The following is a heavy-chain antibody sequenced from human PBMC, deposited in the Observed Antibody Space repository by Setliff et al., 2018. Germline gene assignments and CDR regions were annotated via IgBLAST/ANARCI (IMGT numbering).Heavy chain of an antibody. CDR1: GGSINNNNFY. CDR2: TYYTGTT. V-gene: IGHV4-39*07. Sequence: SETLSLTCNVSGGSINNNNFYWGWIRQPPGKGLEWIGSTYYTGTTYYNPSLKSRVSISVHTSENQFSLKLTSVTAADTAVYYCARAPDYWGQGILVTVSS. CDR3: ARAPDY. J-gene: IGHJ4*02.